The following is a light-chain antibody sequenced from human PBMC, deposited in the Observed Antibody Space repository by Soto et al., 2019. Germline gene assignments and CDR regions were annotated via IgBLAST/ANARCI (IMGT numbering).Light chain of an antibody. V-gene: IGKV3D-15*01. CDR1: QSIATN. CDR3: QQYNSWPPSFT. J-gene: IGKJ3*01. CDR2: GTS. Sequence: EIVMTQSPAILSLSPGETATLSCRASQSIATNLAWYQQRPGQAPRLLIYGTSTRATDVPARFSGSVSGTEFILSITRLQSKDFAVYYCQQYNSWPPSFTFGPGTTLDL.